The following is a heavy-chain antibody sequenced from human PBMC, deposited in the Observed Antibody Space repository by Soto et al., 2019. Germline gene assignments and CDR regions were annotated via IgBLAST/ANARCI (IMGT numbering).Heavy chain of an antibody. CDR1: GFTFSSYS. Sequence: PGGSLRLSCAASGFTFSSYSMNWVRQAPGKGLEWVSSISSSSSYIHYADSVKGRFTISRDNAKNSLYLQMNSLRAEDTAVYYCARAGSGYYFDYWGQGTLVTVSS. V-gene: IGHV3-21*01. CDR3: ARAGSGYYFDY. CDR2: ISSSSSYI. D-gene: IGHD3-10*01. J-gene: IGHJ4*02.